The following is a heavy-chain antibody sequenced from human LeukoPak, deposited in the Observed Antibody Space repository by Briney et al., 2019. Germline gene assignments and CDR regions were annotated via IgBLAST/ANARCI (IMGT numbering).Heavy chain of an antibody. V-gene: IGHV4-4*02. CDR1: GGSISSSNW. D-gene: IGHD6-13*01. Sequence: SGTLSLTCAVSGGSISSSNWWSWVRQPPGKGLEWIGEIYHSGSTNYNPSLKSRVTISVDKSKNQFSLKLSSVTAADTAVYYCASQTRGYSSSWYPEYFQHWGQGTLVTVSS. CDR3: ASQTRGYSSSWYPEYFQH. J-gene: IGHJ1*01. CDR2: IYHSGST.